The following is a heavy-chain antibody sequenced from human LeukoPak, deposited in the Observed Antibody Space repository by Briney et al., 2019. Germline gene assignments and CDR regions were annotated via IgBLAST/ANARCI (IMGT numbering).Heavy chain of an antibody. CDR3: ATSQRVVVPAVFVDY. D-gene: IGHD2-2*01. J-gene: IGHJ4*02. CDR2: IKRDESEN. Sequence: PGGCLRLSCAAYGLMLSRYWMSSVRQAPGKGLEWVANIKRDESENYYVDSVKGRFTISRDNAKHSLYLQMISLRAEDTDVYYCATSQRVVVPAVFVDYWGQGTLVTVSA. V-gene: IGHV3-7*01. CDR1: GLMLSRYW.